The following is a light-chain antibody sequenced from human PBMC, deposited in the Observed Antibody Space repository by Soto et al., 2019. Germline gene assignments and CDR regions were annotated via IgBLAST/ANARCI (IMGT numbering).Light chain of an antibody. CDR3: GTWDSSLSAVV. CDR1: TSNIGDNY. J-gene: IGLJ2*01. Sequence: QPVLTQPPAVSAAPGQKLTISCAGTTSNIGDNYVSWYQQVPGAAPKLLMYDNDKRPSGIPDRFSGSKSGTSATLGITGLQTGDEADYYYGTWDSSLSAVVFGGGTKLTVL. CDR2: DND. V-gene: IGLV1-51*01.